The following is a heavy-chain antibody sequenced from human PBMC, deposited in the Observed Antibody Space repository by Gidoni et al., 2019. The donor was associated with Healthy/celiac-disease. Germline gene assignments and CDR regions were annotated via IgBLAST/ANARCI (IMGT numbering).Heavy chain of an antibody. D-gene: IGHD2-2*01. Sequence: QVQLVQSGAEVKKPGASVKGSCKASGYAVTRYDIHWVRQATGQGLEWMGWMNPNSGNTGYAQKFQGRVTMTRNTSISTAYMELSSLRSEDTAVYYCARVCWSFSTSCAGDPWGQGTLVTVSS. CDR3: ARVCWSFSTSCAGDP. V-gene: IGHV1-8*01. J-gene: IGHJ5*02. CDR1: GYAVTRYD. CDR2: MNPNSGNT.